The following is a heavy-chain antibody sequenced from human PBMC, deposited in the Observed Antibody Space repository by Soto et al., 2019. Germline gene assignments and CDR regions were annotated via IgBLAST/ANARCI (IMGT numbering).Heavy chain of an antibody. CDR2: IWYDGSNQ. J-gene: IGHJ6*02. Sequence: QVQLVESGGGVVQPGRALRLSCTASGFTFNTYGMHWVRQAPGKGLEWVAAIWYDGSNQYYADSVKGRFTVSRDNSKNSLDLQMNRLRADDTAVYYCAGEYSSTWYNGMDVWGQGTTVTV. CDR3: AGEYSSTWYNGMDV. CDR1: GFTFNTYG. V-gene: IGHV3-33*01. D-gene: IGHD6-13*01.